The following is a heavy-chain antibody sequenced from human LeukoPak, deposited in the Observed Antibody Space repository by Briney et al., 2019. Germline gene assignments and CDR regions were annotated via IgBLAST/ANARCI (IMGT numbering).Heavy chain of an antibody. V-gene: IGHV3-30*02. J-gene: IGHJ2*01. Sequence: GGSLRLSCAASGFTFSSYGMHWVRQAPGKGLEWVAFIRYDGSNKYYADSVKGRFTISRDNSKNTLYLQMSSLRAEDTAVYYCAGSDATGYIPREWDYWYFDLWGRGTLVTVSS. CDR2: IRYDGSNK. D-gene: IGHD3-9*01. CDR3: AGSDATGYIPREWDYWYFDL. CDR1: GFTFSSYG.